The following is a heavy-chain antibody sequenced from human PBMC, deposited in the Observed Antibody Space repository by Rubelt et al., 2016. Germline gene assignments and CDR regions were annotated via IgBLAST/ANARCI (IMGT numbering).Heavy chain of an antibody. CDR1: GYTFTGYY. J-gene: IGHJ4*02. D-gene: IGHD6-19*01. CDR2: INPKRGGT. V-gene: IGHV1-2*02. CDR3: ARDLYKGPRWLVAY. Sequence: QVQLVQSGAEVKKPGASVKVSCKASGYTFTGYYMHWVRQAPGQGLEWMGWINPKRGGTNDAQKFQGRVTMTREPSISTAYMELSRLRSDDTAVYYCARDLYKGPRWLVAYWGQGTLVTVSS.